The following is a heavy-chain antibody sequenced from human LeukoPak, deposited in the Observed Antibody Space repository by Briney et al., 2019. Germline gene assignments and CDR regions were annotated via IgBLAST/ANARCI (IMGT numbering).Heavy chain of an antibody. D-gene: IGHD6-13*01. Sequence: GASVKVSCKASGYKFTNYGISWVRQAPGQGLEWMGWISPYNGNTIYAQKLQGRVTMTTDTSTSTAYMELRSLRSDDTAVYYCARSFYSSSWFDYWGQGTLVTVSS. CDR3: ARSFYSSSWFDY. CDR2: ISPYNGNT. CDR1: GYKFTNYG. V-gene: IGHV1-18*01. J-gene: IGHJ4*02.